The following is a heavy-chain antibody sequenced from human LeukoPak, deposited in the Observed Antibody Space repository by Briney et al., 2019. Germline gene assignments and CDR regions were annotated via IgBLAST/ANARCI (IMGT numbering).Heavy chain of an antibody. Sequence: GGSLSLSCAASGFTFSSYAMSWVRQAPGKGLEWGSTISGSGGSTYYADSVKGRFTISRDNSKNTLYLQMNSLRAEDTAVYYCAKALHRLPYFDYWGQGTLVTVYS. CDR3: AKALHRLPYFDY. CDR1: GFTFSSYA. V-gene: IGHV3-23*01. J-gene: IGHJ4*02. CDR2: ISGSGGST.